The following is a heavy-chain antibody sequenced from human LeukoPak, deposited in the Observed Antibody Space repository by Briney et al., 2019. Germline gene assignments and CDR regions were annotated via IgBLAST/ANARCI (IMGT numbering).Heavy chain of an antibody. CDR3: ARAGDTTGEYCSSTSCFQFDF. J-gene: IGHJ4*02. D-gene: IGHD2-2*01. CDR1: GYTFTSYD. CDR2: MNPDSGNT. Sequence: ASVKVSCKASGYTFTSYDINWVRQATGQGLEWMGWMNPDSGNTGYAQKFQGRVTITRNTSISTAYMELSSLRSEDTALYYCARAGDTTGEYCSSTSCFQFDFWGQGTLVTVSS. V-gene: IGHV1-8*03.